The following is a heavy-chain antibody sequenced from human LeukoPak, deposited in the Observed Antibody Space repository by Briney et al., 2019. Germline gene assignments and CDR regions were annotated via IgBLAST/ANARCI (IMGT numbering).Heavy chain of an antibody. D-gene: IGHD3-22*01. CDR3: ARDRNYYDSSGSLAAFDI. CDR2: ISSNGGST. J-gene: IGHJ3*02. Sequence: PGGSLRLSCAASGFTFSSYAMHWVRQAPGKGLEYVSAISSNGGSTYYANSVKGRFTISRDNSKNTLYLQMGSLRAEDMAVYYCARDRNYYDSSGSLAAFDIWGQGTMVTVSS. V-gene: IGHV3-64*01. CDR1: GFTFSSYA.